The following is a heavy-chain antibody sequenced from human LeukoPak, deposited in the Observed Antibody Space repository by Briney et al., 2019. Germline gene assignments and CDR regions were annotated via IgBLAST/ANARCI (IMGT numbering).Heavy chain of an antibody. Sequence: PETLSLTCTVSGGSISSYYWSWLRQPPGKGLEWIGYIYYSGSTKYNPSLKSRVTISVDTSKNQFSLKLNSVTAADTAVYYCARDLDGYNLLFDYWGQGTLVTVSS. CDR3: ARDLDGYNLLFDY. CDR1: GGSISSYY. D-gene: IGHD5-24*01. CDR2: IYYSGST. V-gene: IGHV4-59*01. J-gene: IGHJ4*02.